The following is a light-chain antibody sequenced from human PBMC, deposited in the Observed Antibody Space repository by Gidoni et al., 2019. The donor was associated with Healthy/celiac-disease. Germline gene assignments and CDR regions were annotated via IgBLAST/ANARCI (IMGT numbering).Light chain of an antibody. CDR1: QSVSSN. CDR3: QQYNNWPQWT. J-gene: IGKJ1*01. Sequence: EIVMTQSPATLSVSPGERATLSCRAIQSVSSNLACYQQKPGQAPRLLIYGASTRATGSPARFSGSGSGTEFTLTISSLQSEDFAVYYCQQYNNWPQWTFGQGTKVEIK. CDR2: GAS. V-gene: IGKV3-15*01.